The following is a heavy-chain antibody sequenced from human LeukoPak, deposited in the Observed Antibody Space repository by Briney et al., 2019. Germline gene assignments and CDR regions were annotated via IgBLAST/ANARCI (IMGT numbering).Heavy chain of an antibody. D-gene: IGHD6-13*01. Sequence: GGSLRPSCAASGFTFSSYSMNWVRQAQGKGLEWVSSISSSSIYIYYADSVKGRFTISRDNAKNSLYLQMNSLRAEDTAVYYCARDRGSSTGLDYWGQGTLVTVSS. CDR1: GFTFSSYS. J-gene: IGHJ4*02. V-gene: IGHV3-21*01. CDR3: ARDRGSSTGLDY. CDR2: ISSSSIYI.